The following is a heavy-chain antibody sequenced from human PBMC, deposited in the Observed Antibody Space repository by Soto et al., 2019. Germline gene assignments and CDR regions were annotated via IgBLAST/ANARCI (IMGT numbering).Heavy chain of an antibody. J-gene: IGHJ1*01. D-gene: IGHD3-22*01. CDR3: ARDLDGLHDDTSGPFPRPG. CDR2: IHSSGSI. CDR1: GGSISSDDYY. V-gene: IGHV4-30-4*01. Sequence: PSETLSLTCTVSGGSISSDDYYWSWIRQAPGRGLEWIGYIHSSGSIYYNPSLKSRATMSIDTAGNQFSLKVSSVTVPDTAVYYCARDLDGLHDDTSGPFPRPGWGQGTLVTVSS.